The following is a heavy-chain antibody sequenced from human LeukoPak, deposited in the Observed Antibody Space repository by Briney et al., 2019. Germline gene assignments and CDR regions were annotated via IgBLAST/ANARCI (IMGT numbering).Heavy chain of an antibody. CDR2: IIPIFGTA. V-gene: IGHV1-69*05. Sequence: ASVKVSCKASGGTFSSYAISWVRQAPGQGLEWMGGIIPIFGTANYAQKFQGRVTITTDESTSTAYMELSSLRSEDTAVYYCTRSPAWLQLYYFDYWGQGTLVTVSS. J-gene: IGHJ4*02. D-gene: IGHD5-24*01. CDR3: TRSPAWLQLYYFDY. CDR1: GGTFSSYA.